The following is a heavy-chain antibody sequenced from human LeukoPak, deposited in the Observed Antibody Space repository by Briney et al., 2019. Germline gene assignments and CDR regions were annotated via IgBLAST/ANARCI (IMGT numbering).Heavy chain of an antibody. D-gene: IGHD2-21*01. J-gene: IGHJ6*03. CDR1: GGSISSGSYY. CDR2: IYTSGST. Sequence: SETLSLTCTVSGGSISSGSYYWSWIRQPAGKGLEWIGRIYTSGSTNYNPSLKSRVTMSVDTSKNQFSLKLSSVTAADTAVYYCAGDLFNYMDVWGKGTTVTVSS. V-gene: IGHV4-61*02. CDR3: AGDLFNYMDV.